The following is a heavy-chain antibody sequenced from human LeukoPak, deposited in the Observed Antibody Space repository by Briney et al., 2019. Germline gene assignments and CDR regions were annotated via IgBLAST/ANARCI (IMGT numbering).Heavy chain of an antibody. V-gene: IGHV3-53*01. D-gene: IGHD4-11*01. CDR3: ARDRTGQQLISRKEYYYMDV. Sequence: GGSLRLSCTVSGFTVSSNSMSWVRQAPGKGLEWVSVIYAGDSTYYADSVKGRFTISRDSSKNTLFLQMNSLRAEDTAVYYCARDRTGQQLISRKEYYYMDVWGKGTTVTISS. J-gene: IGHJ6*03. CDR1: GFTVSSNS. CDR2: IYAGDST.